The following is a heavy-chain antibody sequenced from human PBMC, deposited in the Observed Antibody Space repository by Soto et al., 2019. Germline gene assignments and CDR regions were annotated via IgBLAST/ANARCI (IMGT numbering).Heavy chain of an antibody. D-gene: IGHD1-1*01. V-gene: IGHV4-59*01. J-gene: IGHJ2*01. CDR3: GCGAHRDLHSFPTRRSSDL. CDR2: IYYSGST. Sequence: EWIGYIYYSGSTNYNPSLKSRVTISVDTSKNQFSLKLSSVTAADTAVFFCGCGAHRDLHSFPTRRSSDL.